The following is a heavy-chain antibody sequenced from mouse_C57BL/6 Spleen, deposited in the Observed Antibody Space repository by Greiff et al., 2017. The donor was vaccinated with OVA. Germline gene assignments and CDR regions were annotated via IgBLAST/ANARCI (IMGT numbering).Heavy chain of an antibody. CDR1: GYTFTSYW. CDR3: ARGSSPFDY. J-gene: IGHJ2*01. CDR2: IHTNSGST. V-gene: IGHV1-64*01. D-gene: IGHD1-1*01. Sequence: VQLQQPGAELVKPGASVKFSCKASGYTFTSYWMHWVKQRPGQGLEWIGMIHTNSGSTNYNEKLKSKATLTVDKASRTAYMQLGSLTSEDSAVYYCARGSSPFDYWGQGTTLTVSS.